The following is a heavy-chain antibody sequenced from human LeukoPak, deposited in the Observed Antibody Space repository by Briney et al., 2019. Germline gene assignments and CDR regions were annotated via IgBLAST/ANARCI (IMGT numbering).Heavy chain of an antibody. J-gene: IGHJ3*02. CDR2: INPSGGST. CDR1: GYTFTSYY. V-gene: IGHV1-46*01. Sequence: GASVKVSCKASGYTFTSYYMHWVRQAPGQGREWMGIINPSGGSTSYAQKFQGRVTMTRDTSTSTVYMELSSLRSEDTAVYYCAREKSGRSVGAKTGAFDIWGQGTMVTVSS. D-gene: IGHD1-26*01. CDR3: AREKSGRSVGAKTGAFDI.